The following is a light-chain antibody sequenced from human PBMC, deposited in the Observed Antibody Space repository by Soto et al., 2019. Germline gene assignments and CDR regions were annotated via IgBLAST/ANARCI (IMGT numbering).Light chain of an antibody. V-gene: IGLV2-23*01. CDR3: CSYAGSSTFV. CDR2: EGS. Sequence: QSALTQPASVSGSPGQSITISCTGTSSDVGSYNLVSWYQLHPGKAPKLMIYEGSKRPSGVSNRFSGSKSGNTASLTISGLQAEDEAAYYCCSYAGSSTFVFGTGTKVTVL. CDR1: SSDVGSYNL. J-gene: IGLJ1*01.